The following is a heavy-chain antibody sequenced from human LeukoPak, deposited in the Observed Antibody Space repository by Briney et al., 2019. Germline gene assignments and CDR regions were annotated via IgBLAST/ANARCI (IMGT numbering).Heavy chain of an antibody. D-gene: IGHD2-15*01. CDR2: IYYSGST. Sequence: PSETLSLTCTVSGGSISSSSYYWGWIRQPPGKGLEWIGSIYYSGSTYHNPSLKSRVTISVDTSKNQFSLKLSSVTAADTAVYYCAVHRPGYCSGGSCYPGYFDYWGQGTLVTVSS. CDR1: GGSISSSSYY. J-gene: IGHJ4*02. CDR3: AVHRPGYCSGGSCYPGYFDY. V-gene: IGHV4-39*01.